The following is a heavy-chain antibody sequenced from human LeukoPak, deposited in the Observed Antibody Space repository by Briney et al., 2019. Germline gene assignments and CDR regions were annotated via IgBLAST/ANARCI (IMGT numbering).Heavy chain of an antibody. CDR3: VREGASGWTFDY. CDR1: GFAFSSYE. CDR2: IRTSGSTI. D-gene: IGHD6-19*01. J-gene: IGHJ4*02. Sequence: GGSLRLSCAASGFAFSSYEMHWVRLAPGKGLEWVSYIRTSGSTICYADSVKGRFTISRDDAKNSLYLQMNSLGADDTAVYYCVREGASGWTFDYWGQGALVTVSS. V-gene: IGHV3-48*03.